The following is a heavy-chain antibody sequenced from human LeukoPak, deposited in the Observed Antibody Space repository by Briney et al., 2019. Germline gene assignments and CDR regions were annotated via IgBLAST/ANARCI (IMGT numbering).Heavy chain of an antibody. J-gene: IGHJ6*02. V-gene: IGHV4-34*01. CDR2: INHSGST. CDR3: ARSRYSYGLVGATPRGYSYYYYGMDV. Sequence: SETLSLTCAVYGESFSGYYWSWIRQPPGKGLEWIGEINHSGSTNYNPSLKSRVTISVDTSKNQFSLKLSSVTAADTAVYYCARSRYSYGLVGATPRGYSYYYYGMDVWGQGTTVTVSS. CDR1: GESFSGYY. D-gene: IGHD1-26*01.